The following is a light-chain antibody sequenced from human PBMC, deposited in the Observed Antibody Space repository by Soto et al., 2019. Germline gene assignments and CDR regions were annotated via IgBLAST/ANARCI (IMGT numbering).Light chain of an antibody. CDR2: AAS. CDR3: QQSYSAPFT. J-gene: IGKJ3*01. CDR1: HSISRY. V-gene: IGKV1-39*01. Sequence: DIQMTQSPSSLSASVGDRVTVTCRASHSISRYVNWYQQKPGQAPKPLIYAASSLQSGVPSRFGGSGSGTDFTLTISSLQPEDFATYYCQQSYSAPFTFGPGTKVDIK.